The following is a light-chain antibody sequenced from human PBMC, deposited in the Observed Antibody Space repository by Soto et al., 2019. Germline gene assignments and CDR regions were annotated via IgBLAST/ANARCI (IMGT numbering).Light chain of an antibody. J-gene: IGKJ2*01. CDR3: QQYGSSPPRT. Sequence: ETVLTQSPVTLSLSPGERATLSCWASQSVISNYLAWYQQRPGQPPRLLIYGASNRATGIPDSFSGTGSGTDFTLPISRLEPEDFAVYYCQQYGSSPPRTFGQGTKLEIK. V-gene: IGKV3-20*01. CDR2: GAS. CDR1: QSVISNY.